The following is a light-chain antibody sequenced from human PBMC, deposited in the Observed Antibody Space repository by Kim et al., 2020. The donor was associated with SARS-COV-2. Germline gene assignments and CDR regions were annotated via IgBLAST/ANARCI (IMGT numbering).Light chain of an antibody. J-gene: IGKJ1*01. CDR1: QSVSSY. CDR3: QQYSNWPKT. CDR2: GAS. V-gene: IGKV3-15*01. Sequence: EIVMTQSPATLSVSPGERATLSCRASQSVSSYLAWYQQKPGQAPRLLIYGASTRATGIAARFSGSGSGTEFTLTISSLQSEDFAVYYCQQYSNWPKTIGQGTKVDIK.